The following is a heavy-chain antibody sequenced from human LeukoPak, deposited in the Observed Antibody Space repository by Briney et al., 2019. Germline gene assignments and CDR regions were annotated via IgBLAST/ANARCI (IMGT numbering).Heavy chain of an antibody. D-gene: IGHD6-19*01. CDR2: ISGSGGST. J-gene: IGHJ4*02. CDR1: GFTFSSYA. V-gene: IGHV3-23*01. Sequence: GGSLRLSCAASGFTFSSYAMSWVRQAPGKGLEWVSAISGSGGSTYYADSVKGRFTISRDNSKNTLYLQMNSLRAEDTAVYYCARDGYSSGWYPDYWGQGTLVTVSS. CDR3: ARDGYSSGWYPDY.